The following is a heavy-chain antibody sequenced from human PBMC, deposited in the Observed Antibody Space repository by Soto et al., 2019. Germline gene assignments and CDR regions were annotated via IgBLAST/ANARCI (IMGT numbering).Heavy chain of an antibody. CDR1: GFTFSSYA. CDR2: ISGSGGST. CDR3: ARTPRRIVGATGVDY. D-gene: IGHD1-26*01. Sequence: GGSLRLSCAASGFTFSSYAMSWVRQAPGKGLEWVSAISGSGGSTYYADSVKGRFTISRDNSKSTLYLQMNSLRAEDTAVYYCARTPRRIVGATGVDYWGQGTLVTVSS. V-gene: IGHV3-23*01. J-gene: IGHJ4*02.